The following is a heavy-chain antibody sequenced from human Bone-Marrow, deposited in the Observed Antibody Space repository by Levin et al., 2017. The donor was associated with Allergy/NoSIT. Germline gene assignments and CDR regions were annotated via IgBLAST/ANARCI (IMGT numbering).Heavy chain of an antibody. CDR2: IIPIFGTA. V-gene: IGHV1-69*13. Sequence: SVKVSCKASGGTFSSYAISWVRQAPGQGLEWMGGIIPIFGTANYAQKFQGRVTITADESTSTAYMELSSLRSEDTAVYYCARGLGYCSGGSCYGRGYYYYYMDVWGKGTTVTVSS. CDR1: GGTFSSYA. D-gene: IGHD2-15*01. CDR3: ARGLGYCSGGSCYGRGYYYYYMDV. J-gene: IGHJ6*03.